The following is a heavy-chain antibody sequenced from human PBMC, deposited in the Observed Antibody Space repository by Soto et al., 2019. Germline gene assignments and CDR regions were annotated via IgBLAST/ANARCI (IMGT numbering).Heavy chain of an antibody. Sequence: QLQLQESGPGLVKPSQTLSLTCAVSGGSISTGGYYWSWIRQHPGNGMEWIGSIYFSGSTYYNPSLKCRVTISVAAPKSQFSLKLRAVTAAEPAGYYRAGDSSSPQPNPRWGRGYVAVWGTGTAVTVSS. CDR3: AGDSSSPQPNPRWGRGYVAV. CDR2: IYFSGST. J-gene: IGHJ6*03. V-gene: IGHV4-31*11. CDR1: GGSISTGGYY. D-gene: IGHD3-16*01.